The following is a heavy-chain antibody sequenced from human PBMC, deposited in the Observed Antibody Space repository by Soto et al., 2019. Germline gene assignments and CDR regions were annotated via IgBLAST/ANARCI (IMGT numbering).Heavy chain of an antibody. V-gene: IGHV3-74*01. CDR1: GFTFSSPW. J-gene: IGHJ3*02. CDR2: INSDGSDT. CDR3: ARGLEEWARPTVI. Sequence: EVQLVESGGGLVQPGGSLRLSCVASGFTFSSPWMHWVRQSPGKGLVWVSRINSDGSDTTYADSVKGRFTISRDNAENTLELQMHSLPAEDRAVYYCARGLEEWARPTVIWGQGTLVTVSS. D-gene: IGHD3-3*01.